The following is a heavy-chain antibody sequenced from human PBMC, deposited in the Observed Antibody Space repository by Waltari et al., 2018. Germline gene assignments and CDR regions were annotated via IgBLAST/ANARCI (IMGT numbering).Heavy chain of an antibody. V-gene: IGHV4-39*07. CDR1: RDSVRSGPYF. CDR3: ARDRSGTINSFDP. Sequence: QLQLQESGPRLVKPAETLSLTCTVSRDSVRSGPYFWAWIRQPPGKGLEWLGSMFYSGTTYHNSSLKSRVTISVDTSKNQVSLQLKSVTAADTAVYFCARDRSGTINSFDPWGRGTLVTVSS. J-gene: IGHJ5*02. CDR2: MFYSGTT. D-gene: IGHD1-26*01.